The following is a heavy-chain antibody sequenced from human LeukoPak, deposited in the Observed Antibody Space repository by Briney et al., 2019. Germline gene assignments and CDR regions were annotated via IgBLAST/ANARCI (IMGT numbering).Heavy chain of an antibody. Sequence: SETLSLTCTASGCSISSYYWSWIRQPPGKGLEWIGYIYYSGSTNYNPSLKSRVTISVYTSNNHFSLKLGSVTAAHTAVYYCARHEGSYCGGDCHLRAFDYWGQGTLANVSS. J-gene: IGHJ4*02. CDR3: ARHEGSYCGGDCHLRAFDY. CDR2: IYYSGST. D-gene: IGHD2-21*02. CDR1: GCSISSYY. V-gene: IGHV4-59*08.